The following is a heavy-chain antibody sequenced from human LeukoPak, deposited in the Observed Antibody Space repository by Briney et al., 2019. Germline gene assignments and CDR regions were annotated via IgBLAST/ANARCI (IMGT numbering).Heavy chain of an antibody. J-gene: IGHJ6*03. D-gene: IGHD5-18*01. CDR3: AKALGTAMGYYYYYMDV. V-gene: IGHV3-23*01. CDR2: TSSSDAGT. Sequence: GGSLRLSCAASGFTLSTYAMSWVRQTPGKGLEWVAATSSSDAGTYHADSVRGRFTISRDNSKNTLYLQMNSLRAEDTAVYYCAKALGTAMGYYYYYMDVWGKGTTVTVSS. CDR1: GFTLSTYA.